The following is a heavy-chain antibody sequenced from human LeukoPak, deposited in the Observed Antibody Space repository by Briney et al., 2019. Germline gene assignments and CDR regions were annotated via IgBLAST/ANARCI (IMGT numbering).Heavy chain of an antibody. J-gene: IGHJ4*02. CDR2: IRYDGSNK. CDR1: GFSFSSYG. V-gene: IGHV3-30*02. Sequence: GGSLRLSCAASGFSFSSYGMYWVRQAPGKGLEWVAFIRYDGSNKYYADSVKGRFTISRDNSKNTLFLQMSSLRAEDTAVYYCAEAAAVGISGTKGDYWGQGTLVTVSS. D-gene: IGHD1-7*01. CDR3: AEAAAVGISGTKGDY.